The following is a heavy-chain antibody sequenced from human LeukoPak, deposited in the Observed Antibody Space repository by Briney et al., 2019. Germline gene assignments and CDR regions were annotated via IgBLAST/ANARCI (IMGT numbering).Heavy chain of an antibody. V-gene: IGHV4-30-2*01. CDR1: GGSISSGGYS. D-gene: IGHD3-9*01. Sequence: SQTLSLTCAVSGGSISSGGYSWSWIRQPPGKGLERIGYIYHSGSTYYNPSLKSRVTISVDRSKNQFSLKLSSVTAADTAVYYCARADYDILTGYSYWYFDLWGRGTLVTVSS. CDR2: IYHSGST. J-gene: IGHJ2*01. CDR3: ARADYDILTGYSYWYFDL.